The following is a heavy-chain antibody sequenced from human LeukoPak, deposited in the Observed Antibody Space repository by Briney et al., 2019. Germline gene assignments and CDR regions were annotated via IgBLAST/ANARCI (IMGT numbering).Heavy chain of an antibody. J-gene: IGHJ4*02. CDR1: GYTFTSYA. Sequence: GASVKVPYKASGYTFTSYAMHWVRQAPGQRLEWMGWINAGNGNTKYSQKFQGRVTITTDESTSTVYMELSSLRSEDTAVYYCAASSRTPGEFDYWGQGTLVTVSS. CDR3: AASSRTPGEFDY. D-gene: IGHD6-13*01. V-gene: IGHV1-3*01. CDR2: INAGNGNT.